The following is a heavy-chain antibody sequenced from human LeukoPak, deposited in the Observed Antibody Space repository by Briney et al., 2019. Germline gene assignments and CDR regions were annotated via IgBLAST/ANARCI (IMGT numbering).Heavy chain of an antibody. CDR1: GFTFSNNA. Sequence: GGPLRLSCAASGFTFSNNAMSWVRQAPGKRLEWVSAISDTTYYADSVKGRFTISRDNSKNTLYLQMNSLRAEDTAVYYCARVPYYDSSGYPFDYWGQGTLVTVSS. CDR2: ISDTT. J-gene: IGHJ4*02. CDR3: ARVPYYDSSGYPFDY. V-gene: IGHV3-23*01. D-gene: IGHD3-22*01.